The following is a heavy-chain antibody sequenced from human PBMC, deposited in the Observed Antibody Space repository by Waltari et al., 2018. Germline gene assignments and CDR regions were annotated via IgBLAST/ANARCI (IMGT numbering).Heavy chain of an antibody. Sequence: QLQLQESGPGLVKPSETLSLTCTVSGGSISPNGHYWGLIRQPPGKGLEWSGSTHFTGSTYYSPSLKNRITVSVDTSKNEFSLKLSSVTAADTAVYYCARQGYYYGSGTPGYFDYWGQGTLVTVSS. V-gene: IGHV4-39*01. CDR2: THFTGST. D-gene: IGHD3-10*01. CDR1: GGSISPNGHY. J-gene: IGHJ4*02. CDR3: ARQGYYYGSGTPGYFDY.